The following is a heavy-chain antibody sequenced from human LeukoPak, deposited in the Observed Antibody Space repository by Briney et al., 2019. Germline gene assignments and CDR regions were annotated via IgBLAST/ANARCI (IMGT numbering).Heavy chain of an antibody. J-gene: IGHJ4*02. Sequence: SETLSLTCAVSGYSISSGYYWGWIRQPPGKGLEWIGSIYHSGSTYYNPSLKSRVTISVDTSKNQFSLKLSSVTAADTAVYYCARPSSGYYRVDYWGQGTLVTVSP. CDR2: IYHSGST. CDR3: ARPSSGYYRVDY. V-gene: IGHV4-38-2*01. CDR1: GYSISSGYY. D-gene: IGHD3-22*01.